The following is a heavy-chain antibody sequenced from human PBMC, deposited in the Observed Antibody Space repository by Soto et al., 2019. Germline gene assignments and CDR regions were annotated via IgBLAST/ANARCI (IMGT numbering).Heavy chain of an antibody. CDR1: GASISSGAYF. Sequence: QVQLQGSGPRLVKPSQTLSLTCSVSGASISSGAYFWTWIRHHPGKGLEWIGYIYYSVSTSYTYQNQSFQNRGTITVDTSKNLLYLRLTTVTAADTATYYCARDKGPDTYGQTRIRDYSSAMDVWGQGTTVIVSS. J-gene: IGHJ6*02. CDR2: IYYSVST. CDR3: ARDKGPDTYGQTRIRDYSSAMDV. D-gene: IGHD5-18*01. V-gene: IGHV4-31*03.